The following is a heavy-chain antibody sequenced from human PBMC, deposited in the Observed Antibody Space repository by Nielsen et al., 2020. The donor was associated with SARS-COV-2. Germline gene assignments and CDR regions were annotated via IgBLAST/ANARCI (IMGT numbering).Heavy chain of an antibody. Sequence: GGSLRLSCAASGFTFSSYGMHWVRQAPGKGLEWVAFIRYDGSNKYYADSVKGRFTISRDNSKNTLYLQMNSLRAEDTAVYYCARDRRDGYNYVDYWGQGTLVTVSS. CDR1: GFTFSSYG. J-gene: IGHJ4*02. CDR3: ARDRRDGYNYVDY. CDR2: IRYDGSNK. D-gene: IGHD5-24*01. V-gene: IGHV3-30*02.